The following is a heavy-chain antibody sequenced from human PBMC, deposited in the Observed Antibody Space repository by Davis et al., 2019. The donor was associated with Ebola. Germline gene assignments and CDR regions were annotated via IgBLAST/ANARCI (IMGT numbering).Heavy chain of an antibody. J-gene: IGHJ4*02. V-gene: IGHV5-51*01. CDR1: GYSFTNYW. Sequence: KVSCKGSGYSFTNYWIAWVRQMPGKGPEWMGIIYSGDSDTRYSPSFEGQVTISVDESISTAYLQWSSLKASDTAMYYCARGTSLARNFDYWGQGTLVTVSS. CDR2: IYSGDSDT. CDR3: ARGTSLARNFDY. D-gene: IGHD3-3*02.